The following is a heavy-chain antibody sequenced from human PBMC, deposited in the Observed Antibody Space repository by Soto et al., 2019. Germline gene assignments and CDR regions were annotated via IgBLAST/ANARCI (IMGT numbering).Heavy chain of an antibody. Sequence: ASVKVSCKASGYTFTGYYMHWLRQAPGQGLEWMGWINPYNGGTNYAQKFQGRVTMTRDTSTSTAYMELRSLRSDDTAVYYCARDQIGTLGPQALDIWGQGTMVTVSS. CDR2: INPYNGGT. CDR3: ARDQIGTLGPQALDI. D-gene: IGHD1-1*01. J-gene: IGHJ3*02. V-gene: IGHV1-2*02. CDR1: GYTFTGYY.